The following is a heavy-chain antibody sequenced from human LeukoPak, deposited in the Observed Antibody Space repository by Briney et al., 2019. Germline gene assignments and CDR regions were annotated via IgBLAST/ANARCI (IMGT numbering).Heavy chain of an antibody. CDR1: GFTFSSYS. CDR2: ISDTI. D-gene: IGHD7-27*01. CDR3: ARDSNWAFDY. V-gene: IGHV3-48*02. J-gene: IGHJ4*02. Sequence: PGGSLRLSCAASGFTFSSYSMNWVRQAPGKGLEWVSCISDTIYYADSVKGRFTISRDNVKNSLYLQMNSLRDEDTAVYYCARDSNWAFDYWGQGTLVTVSS.